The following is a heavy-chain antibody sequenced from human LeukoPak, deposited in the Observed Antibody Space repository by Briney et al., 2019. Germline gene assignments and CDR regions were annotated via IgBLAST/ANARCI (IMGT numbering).Heavy chain of an antibody. V-gene: IGHV4-59*13. CDR1: GGSISNYY. J-gene: IGHJ2*01. Sequence: SETLSLTCTVSGGSISNYYWSWIRQPPGDGLEWIGYVYYSGNTNYNPSLKSRVTMSVDTSKNQFSLRLNSVTAADTALYYCARDPRGADYWYFDLWGRGTLVTVSS. D-gene: IGHD2-15*01. CDR2: VYYSGNT. CDR3: ARDPRGADYWYFDL.